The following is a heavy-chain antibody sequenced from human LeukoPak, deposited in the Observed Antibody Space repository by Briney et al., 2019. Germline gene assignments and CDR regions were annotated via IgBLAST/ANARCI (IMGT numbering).Heavy chain of an antibody. CDR2: ISSSSSYI. V-gene: IGHV3-21*01. D-gene: IGHD2-21*02. J-gene: IGHJ4*02. CDR3: ARAYPLPVVVTLAD. CDR1: GFTFDDYA. Sequence: PGRSLRLSCAASGFTFDDYAMHWVRQAPGKGLEWVSSISSSSSYIYYADSVKGRFTISRDNAKNSLYLQMNSLRAEDTAVYYCARAYPLPVVVTLADWGQGTLVTVSS.